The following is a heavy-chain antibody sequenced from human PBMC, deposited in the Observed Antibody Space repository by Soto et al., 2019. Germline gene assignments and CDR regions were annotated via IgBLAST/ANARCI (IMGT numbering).Heavy chain of an antibody. D-gene: IGHD3-10*01. Sequence: SEKGSCKASVGTFSSYAISLVRQAPGQGLEWMGGIIPIFGTANYAQKFQGRVTITADESTSTAYMNLSSLRSEDTAVYYCARGSSGRFRHRFDPWGQGTLVTVSS. J-gene: IGHJ5*02. CDR3: ARGSSGRFRHRFDP. CDR2: IIPIFGTA. V-gene: IGHV1-69*13. CDR1: VGTFSSYA.